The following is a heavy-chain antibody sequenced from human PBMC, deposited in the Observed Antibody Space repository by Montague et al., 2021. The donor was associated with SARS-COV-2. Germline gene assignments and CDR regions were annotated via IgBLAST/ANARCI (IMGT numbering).Heavy chain of an antibody. CDR3: AIGRWITPLNYFDY. CDR2: ISDAGSIT. J-gene: IGHJ4*02. V-gene: IGHV3-23*01. Sequence: SLRLSCAASGFTFRSYAMTWVRQAPGKGLEWVSAISDAGSITSYADSVKGRFIVSRGNSKNTLYLQINSLGAEDTAVYYCAIGRWITPLNYFDYWGQGALVTVSS. CDR1: GFTFRSYA. D-gene: IGHD4-23*01.